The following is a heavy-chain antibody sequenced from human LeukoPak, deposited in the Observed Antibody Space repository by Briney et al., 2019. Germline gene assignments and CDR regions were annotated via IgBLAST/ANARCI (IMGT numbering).Heavy chain of an antibody. CDR1: GGSFSGYY. J-gene: IGHJ5*01. CDR2: IKHRGST. V-gene: IGHV4-34*01. CDR3: ARKRGITLIRGKNWFDS. Sequence: SETLSLTCAVYGGSFSGYYWNWIRQPAGKGLEWIGEIKHRGSTNYNPSLKSRVTISLDTSKNQVSLKMTSVTAADTAMYFCARKRGITLIRGKNWFDSWGQGTQVTVSS. D-gene: IGHD3-10*01.